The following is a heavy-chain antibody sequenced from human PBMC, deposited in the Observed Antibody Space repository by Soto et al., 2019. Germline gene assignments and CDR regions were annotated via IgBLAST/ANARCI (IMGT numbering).Heavy chain of an antibody. V-gene: IGHV3-53*02. CDR3: ARALYYYYGMDV. J-gene: IGHJ6*02. CDR1: GFTVSSNY. Sequence: EVQLVETGGGLIQPGGSLRLSCAASGFTVSSNYMSWVRQAPGKGLEWVSVIYSGGSTYYADSVKGRFTISRDNSKNTLYLQMNSLRAEDTAVYYCARALYYYYGMDVWGLGTTVTVSS. CDR2: IYSGGST.